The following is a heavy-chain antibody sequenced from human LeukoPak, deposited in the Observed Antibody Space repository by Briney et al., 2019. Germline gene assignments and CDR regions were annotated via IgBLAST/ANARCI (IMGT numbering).Heavy chain of an antibody. CDR3: ARGYSGYGGYYYYYMDV. D-gene: IGHD5-12*01. CDR1: GFTFSNYW. J-gene: IGHJ6*03. CDR2: INSDGSST. V-gene: IGHV3-74*01. Sequence: GGSLRLSCAASGFTFSNYWMHWARQAPGKGLVWVSRINSDGSSTNYAGPVKGRFTISRDNAKSTLYLQMNSLRAEDTALYYCARGYSGYGGYYYYYMDVWGKGTTVTVSS.